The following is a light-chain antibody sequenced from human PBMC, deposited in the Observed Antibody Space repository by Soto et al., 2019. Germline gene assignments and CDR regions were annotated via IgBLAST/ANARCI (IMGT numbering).Light chain of an antibody. CDR2: DAS. J-gene: IGKJ3*01. Sequence: EIVLTQSPDTLSLSPGERATLSCRASQSVGSSLAWYQQKPGQAPRLLIYDASNRATGIPARFSGSGSATDFTLTISSLEPEDFAVYYCQQRSNWPPEVTFGPGTKVDIK. V-gene: IGKV3-11*01. CDR3: QQRSNWPPEVT. CDR1: QSVGSS.